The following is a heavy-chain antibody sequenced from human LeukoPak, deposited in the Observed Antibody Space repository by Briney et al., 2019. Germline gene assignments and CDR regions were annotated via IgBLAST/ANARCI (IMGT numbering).Heavy chain of an antibody. V-gene: IGHV3-23*01. J-gene: IGHJ4*02. CDR2: ISGSGDYT. CDR3: ARAPVTSCRGAFCYPFDC. CDR1: GFTFSSHG. Sequence: GGSLRLSCAASGFTFSSHGMSWVRQAPGKGLEWVSTISGSGDYTYYAPSVRGRFTIYRDNSKNTVYLQMNSLRVEDAAIYYCARAPVTSCRGAFCYPFDCWGQGTRLTVSS. D-gene: IGHD4-17*01.